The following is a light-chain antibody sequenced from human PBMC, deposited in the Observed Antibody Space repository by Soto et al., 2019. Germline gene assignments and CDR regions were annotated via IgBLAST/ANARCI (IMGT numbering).Light chain of an antibody. J-gene: IGKJ2*01. CDR2: AAS. V-gene: IGKV1-39*01. CDR1: QTVRNN. Sequence: DIQMTQSPSSLSASVGDRVTITCRASQTVRNNLNWYQQKPGKAPELLIYAASTLDPGVPSSFRGSGSGTDFTLTVSSLQHEVVATYHCQQTFSRPYTFGQGTKLHIK. CDR3: QQTFSRPYT.